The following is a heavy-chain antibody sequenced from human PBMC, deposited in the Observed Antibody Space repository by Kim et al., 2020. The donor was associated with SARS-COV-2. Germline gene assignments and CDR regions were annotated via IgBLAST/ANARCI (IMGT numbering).Heavy chain of an antibody. CDR2: ISGSGGDT. CDR1: GFTFRSYA. CDR3: AKVTTITDPVYDY. D-gene: IGHD4-4*01. J-gene: IGHJ4*02. Sequence: GGSLRLSCAASGFTFRSYALSWVRQAPGKGLEWVSGISGSGGDTYYADSVQGRFTISRDNSKNALNLQMNSLRAEDTALYYCAKVTTITDPVYDYWGQG. V-gene: IGHV3-23*01.